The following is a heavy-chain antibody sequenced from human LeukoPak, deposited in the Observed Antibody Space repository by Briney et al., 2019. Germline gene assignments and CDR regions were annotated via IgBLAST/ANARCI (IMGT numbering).Heavy chain of an antibody. CDR3: ARSRGYSGYTVFDY. CDR2: IIPIFGTA. V-gene: IGHV1-69*06. J-gene: IGHJ4*02. CDR1: GYTFTGYY. Sequence: SVKVSCKASGYTFTGYYMHWVRQAPGQGLEWMGGIIPIFGTANYAQKFQGRVTITADKSTSTAYMELSSLRSEDTAVYYCARSRGYSGYTVFDYWGQGTLVTVSS. D-gene: IGHD5-12*01.